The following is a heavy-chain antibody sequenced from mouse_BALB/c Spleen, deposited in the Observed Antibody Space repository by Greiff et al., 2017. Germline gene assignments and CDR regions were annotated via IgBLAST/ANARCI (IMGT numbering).Heavy chain of an antibody. D-gene: IGHD2-10*02. CDR2: INPYNGDT. V-gene: IGHV1-37*01. J-gene: IGHJ2*01. CDR1: GYSFTGYF. Sequence: VHVKQSGPELVKPGASAKISCKASGYSFTGYFMNWVKQSHGKSLEWIGRINPYNGDTFYNQKFKGKATLTVDTSSSTAHMELLSLTSEDSAVYYCGYGNSFFDYWGQGTTLTVSS. CDR3: GYGNSFFDY.